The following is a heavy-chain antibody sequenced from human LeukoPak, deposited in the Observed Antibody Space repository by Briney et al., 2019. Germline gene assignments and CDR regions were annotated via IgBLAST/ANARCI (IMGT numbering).Heavy chain of an antibody. CDR1: GGSFSGYY. J-gene: IGHJ6*03. V-gene: IGHV4-34*01. CDR2: INHSGST. Sequence: SETLSLTCAVYGGSFSGYYWGWIRQPPGKGLEWIGEINHSGSTNYNPSLKSRVTISVDTSKNQFSLKLSSVTAADTAVYYCARAGLYCSGGSCYPLGYYMDVWGKGTTVTVSS. D-gene: IGHD2-15*01. CDR3: ARAGLYCSGGSCYPLGYYMDV.